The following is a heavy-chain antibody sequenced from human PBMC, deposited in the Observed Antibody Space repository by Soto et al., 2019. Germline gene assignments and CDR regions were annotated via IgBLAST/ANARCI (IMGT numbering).Heavy chain of an antibody. V-gene: IGHV4-39*01. D-gene: IGHD3-3*01. J-gene: IGHJ5*02. CDR3: AHRAGITIFGVVSPEGSLFDP. CDR2: IYYSGST. Sequence: LSLTCTVSGGSISSSSYYWGWIRQPPGKGLEWIGSIYYSGSTYYNPSLKSRVTISVKTSKNQFSLKLSSVTAADTAVYYCAHRAGITIFGVVSPEGSLFDPWGQGTLVTVSS. CDR1: GGSISSSSYY.